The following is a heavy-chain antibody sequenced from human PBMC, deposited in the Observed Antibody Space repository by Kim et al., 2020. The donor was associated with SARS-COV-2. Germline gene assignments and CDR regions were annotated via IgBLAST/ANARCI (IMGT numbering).Heavy chain of an antibody. Sequence: SQTLSLTCAISGDSVSSNSAAWNWIRQSPSRGLEWLGRTYYRSKWYNDYAVSVKSRITINPDTSKNQFSLQLNSVTPEDTAVYYCARGSIAVAGTVTGVRAFDIWGQGTMVTVSS. D-gene: IGHD6-19*01. CDR2: TYYRSKWYN. CDR1: GDSVSSNSAA. V-gene: IGHV6-1*01. J-gene: IGHJ3*02. CDR3: ARGSIAVAGTVTGVRAFDI.